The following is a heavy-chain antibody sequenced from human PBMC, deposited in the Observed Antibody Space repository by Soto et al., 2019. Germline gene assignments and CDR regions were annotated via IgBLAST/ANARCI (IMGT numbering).Heavy chain of an antibody. V-gene: IGHV1-8*01. CDR2: INPNSGNT. J-gene: IGHJ4*02. CDR1: GYTFTSDD. D-gene: IGHD1-26*01. CDR3: ARGLVSFDY. Sequence: QVHLVQSGAEVKKPGASVKVSCKASGYTFTSDDINWVRQATGQGLEWMGWINPNSGNTGYARKFQGRVTMTRNTSISTAYMEMSSLRSEDTAVYYCARGLVSFDYWGQGTLVTVSS.